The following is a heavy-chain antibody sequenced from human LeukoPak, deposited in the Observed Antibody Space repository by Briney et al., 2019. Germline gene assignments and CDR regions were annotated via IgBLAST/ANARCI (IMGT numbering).Heavy chain of an antibody. CDR3: ARHPILQRWLQLSSYYYYYMDV. CDR2: IYHSGST. J-gene: IGHJ6*03. Sequence: SETLSLTCTVSGYSITSGYYWGWIRQPPGKGLEWIGSIYHSGSTYYNPSLKSRVTISVDTSKNQFSLKLSSVTAADTAVYYCARHPILQRWLQLSSYYYYYMDVWGKGTTVTVSS. V-gene: IGHV4-38-2*02. CDR1: GYSITSGYY. D-gene: IGHD5-24*01.